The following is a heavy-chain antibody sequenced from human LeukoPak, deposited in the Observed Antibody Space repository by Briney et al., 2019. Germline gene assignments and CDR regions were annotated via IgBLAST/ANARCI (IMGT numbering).Heavy chain of an antibody. CDR2: INPNSGGT. Sequence: ASVKVSCKASGYTFTGYYMHWGRQAPGQGLEWMGWINPNSGGTNYAQKFQGRVTMTGDTSISPAYMELSRLRSDDTAVYYCARGPHGDYAEGWFDPWGQGTLVTVSS. CDR1: GYTFTGYY. J-gene: IGHJ5*02. CDR3: ARGPHGDYAEGWFDP. V-gene: IGHV1-2*02. D-gene: IGHD4-17*01.